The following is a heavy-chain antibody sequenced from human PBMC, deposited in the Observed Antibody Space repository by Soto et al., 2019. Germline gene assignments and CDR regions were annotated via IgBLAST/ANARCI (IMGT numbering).Heavy chain of an antibody. CDR1: GFTFSSYG. CDR2: ISYDGSNK. J-gene: IGHJ4*02. V-gene: IGHV3-30*18. D-gene: IGHD3-22*01. Sequence: PGGSLRLSCAASGFTFSSYGMHWVRQAPGKGLEWVAVISYDGSNKYYADSVKGRFTISRDNSKNTLYLQMNSLRAEDTAVYYCAKALYYYDSRGYNHLVDYWGQGTLVTVSS. CDR3: AKALYYYDSRGYNHLVDY.